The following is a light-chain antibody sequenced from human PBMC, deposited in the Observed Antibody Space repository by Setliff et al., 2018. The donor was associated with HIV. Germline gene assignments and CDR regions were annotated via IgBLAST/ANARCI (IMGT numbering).Light chain of an antibody. J-gene: IGLJ1*01. CDR1: SSDVGTYDL. CDR2: EVN. Sequence: QSALAQPASVSGSPGQSITISCTGNSSDVGTYDLVSWYQQHPGKAPQLTIFEVNKRPSGVSDRFSGSKSGNTASLTISGLQADDEADYYCCSYTGDNVYVFATGTKVTVL. V-gene: IGLV2-23*02. CDR3: CSYTGDNVYV.